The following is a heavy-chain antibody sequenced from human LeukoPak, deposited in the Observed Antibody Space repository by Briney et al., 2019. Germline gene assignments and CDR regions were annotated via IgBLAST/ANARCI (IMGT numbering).Heavy chain of an antibody. CDR3: ARGLGRAYYYDSSGYRYFDY. CDR2: INHSGST. D-gene: IGHD3-22*01. J-gene: IGHJ4*02. V-gene: IGHV4-34*01. CDR1: GGSFSGYY. Sequence: SEILSLTCAVYGGSFSGYYWSWIRQPPGKGLEWIGEINHSGSTNYNPSLKSRVTISVDTSKNQFSLKLSSVTAADTAVYYCARGLGRAYYYDSSGYRYFDYWGQGTLVTVSS.